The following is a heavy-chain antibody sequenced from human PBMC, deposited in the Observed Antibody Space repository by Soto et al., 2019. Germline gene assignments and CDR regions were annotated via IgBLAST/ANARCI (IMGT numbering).Heavy chain of an antibody. CDR2: ISGSGGST. CDR3: AKEKQQPLFWLSSCDY. CDR1: GFTFSSYA. Sequence: PGGSLRLSCAASGFTFSSYAMSWVRQAPGKGLEWVSAISGSGGSTYYADSVKGRFTISRDNSKNTLYLQMNSLRAEDTAVYYCAKEKQQPLFWLSSCDYWGQGTLVTVSS. J-gene: IGHJ4*02. D-gene: IGHD6-13*01. V-gene: IGHV3-23*01.